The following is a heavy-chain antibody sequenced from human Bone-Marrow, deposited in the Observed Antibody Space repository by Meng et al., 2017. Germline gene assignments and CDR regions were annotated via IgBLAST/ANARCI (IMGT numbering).Heavy chain of an antibody. D-gene: IGHD2-2*01. CDR1: GFTFSSYW. CDR2: IKDDGSDK. Sequence: GGSLRLSCAASGFTFSSYWMSWVRQAPGKGLEWVANIKDDGSDKNYLDSVKGRFSISRDNAKNSLFLQMNGLRTEDTAVYFCARDIPATAAAFGIWGQGTMVTVSS. V-gene: IGHV3-7*01. CDR3: ARDIPATAAAFGI. J-gene: IGHJ3*02.